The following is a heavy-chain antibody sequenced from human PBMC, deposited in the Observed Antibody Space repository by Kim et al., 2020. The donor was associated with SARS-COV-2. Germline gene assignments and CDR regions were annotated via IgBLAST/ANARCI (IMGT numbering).Heavy chain of an antibody. Sequence: GGSLRLSCAASGFTFSSYAMHWVRQAPGKGLEWVAVISYDGSNKYYADSVKGRFTISRDNSKNTLYLQMNSLRAEDTAVYYCARGLGVVVAATQDEDYF. D-gene: IGHD2-15*01. J-gene: IGHJ4*01. V-gene: IGHV3-30-3*01. CDR2: ISYDGSNK. CDR1: GFTFSSYA. CDR3: ARGLGVVVAATQDEDYF.